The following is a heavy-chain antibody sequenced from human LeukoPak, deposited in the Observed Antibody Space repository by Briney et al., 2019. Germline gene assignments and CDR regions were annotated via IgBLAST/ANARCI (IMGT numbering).Heavy chain of an antibody. J-gene: IGHJ4*02. V-gene: IGHV3-23*01. CDR2: ISGSGGST. D-gene: IGHD4-17*01. CDR1: GFTFSSYA. Sequence: PTGGSLRLSCAASGFTFSSYAMSWVRQAPGKGLEWVSAISGSGGSTYYADSVKGRFTISRDNSKNTLYLQMNSLRAEDTAVYYCAKDSVDYGESVYYFDYWGQGTPVTVSS. CDR3: AKDSVDYGESVYYFDY.